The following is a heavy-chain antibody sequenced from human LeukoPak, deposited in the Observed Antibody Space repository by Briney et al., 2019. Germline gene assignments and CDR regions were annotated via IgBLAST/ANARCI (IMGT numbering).Heavy chain of an antibody. Sequence: PSETLSLTCTVSGGSISSYYWSWIRQPAGKGLEWIGYIYYSGSTTYNPSLKSRVTISVDTSKNQFSLKLSSVTAADTAVYYCARAIEVGAMTPFDYWGQGTLVTVSS. J-gene: IGHJ4*02. CDR3: ARAIEVGAMTPFDY. CDR2: IYYSGST. V-gene: IGHV4-59*08. D-gene: IGHD1-26*01. CDR1: GGSISSYY.